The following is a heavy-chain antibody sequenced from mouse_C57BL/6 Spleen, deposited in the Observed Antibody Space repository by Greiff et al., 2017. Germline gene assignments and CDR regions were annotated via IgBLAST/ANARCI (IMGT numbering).Heavy chain of an antibody. J-gene: IGHJ2*01. Sequence: QVQLQQPGAELVMPGASVKLSCKASGYTFTSYWMHWVKQRPGQGLEWIGEIDPSASYTNYNQKFKGKSTLTVDKSSSTAYMQLSSLTSEDSAVYYCARGAYYSNYVWFDYWGQGTTLTVSS. CDR3: ARGAYYSNYVWFDY. CDR1: GYTFTSYW. D-gene: IGHD2-5*01. V-gene: IGHV1-69*01. CDR2: IDPSASYT.